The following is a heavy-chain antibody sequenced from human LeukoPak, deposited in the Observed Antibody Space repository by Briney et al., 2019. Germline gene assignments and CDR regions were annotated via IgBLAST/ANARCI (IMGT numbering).Heavy chain of an antibody. CDR1: GFSFRIHS. Sequence: GGSLRLSCVSSGFSFRIHSMTWVRQAAGKGLEWVSSVSGGADMSYYADSVKGRFTISRDNSKNTLYLQMNSLRAEDTAVYYCASPSRYCSSTSCFAEYFQLWGQGTLVTVSS. J-gene: IGHJ1*01. D-gene: IGHD2-2*01. CDR2: VSGGADMS. V-gene: IGHV3-23*01. CDR3: ASPSRYCSSTSCFAEYFQL.